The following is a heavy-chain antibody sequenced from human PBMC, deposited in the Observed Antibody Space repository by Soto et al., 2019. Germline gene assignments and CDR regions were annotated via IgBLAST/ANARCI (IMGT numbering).Heavy chain of an antibody. Sequence: SETLSLTCTVSGGSVSSGDYFWSWLRQPTRKRLEWISDINYSGSTNYNPAPKSRATILVDTAKSHVSMTLTSMTGADAALYYCARSPDYYYYGFDVWGQRTAVTVSS. D-gene: IGHD3-16*01. CDR3: ARSPDYYYYGFDV. V-gene: IGHV4-61*08. CDR1: GGSVSSGDYF. J-gene: IGHJ6*02. CDR2: INYSGST.